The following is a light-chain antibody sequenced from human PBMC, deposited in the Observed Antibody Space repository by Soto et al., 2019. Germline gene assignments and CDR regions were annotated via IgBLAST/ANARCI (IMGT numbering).Light chain of an antibody. CDR3: TSYSSSDIFYV. CDR1: SSDIGGYYY. CDR2: QVT. Sequence: QSVLTQPASVSGSPGQSITISCTETSSDIGGYYYVSWYQHHPGKAPKLLIYQVTNRPSRVSNRFSGSKSGNTASLTISGLQADDEADYYCTSYSSSDIFYVFGTGTKVTV. V-gene: IGLV2-14*01. J-gene: IGLJ1*01.